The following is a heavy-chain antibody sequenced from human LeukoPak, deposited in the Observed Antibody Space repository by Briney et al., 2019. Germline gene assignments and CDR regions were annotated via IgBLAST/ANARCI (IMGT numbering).Heavy chain of an antibody. D-gene: IGHD3-22*01. Sequence: GGSLRLSCAASGLTFSGFAMHWVRQASGEGLEWVGRIRSKANSYATEYAASVKGRFTTSRDESKNTAHMQLCSLKTEDTAIYYCNYYDSRAGPRWGQGTLVTVFS. J-gene: IGHJ4*02. V-gene: IGHV3-73*01. CDR1: GLTFSGFA. CDR3: NYYDSRAGPR. CDR2: IRSKANSYAT.